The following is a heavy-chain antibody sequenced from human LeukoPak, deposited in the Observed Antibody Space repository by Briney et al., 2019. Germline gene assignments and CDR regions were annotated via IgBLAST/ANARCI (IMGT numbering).Heavy chain of an antibody. J-gene: IGHJ4*02. V-gene: IGHV3-66*01. D-gene: IGHD3-10*01. CDR3: ARGVGERYFDY. Sequence: GGSLRLSCAASGFTFSSYAMSWVRQAPGKGLEWVSGIYSGGSTYYADSVNGRFTISRDNSKNTLYFQMNSLRAEDTAVYYCARGVGERYFDYWGQGTLVTVSS. CDR2: IYSGGST. CDR1: GFTFSSYA.